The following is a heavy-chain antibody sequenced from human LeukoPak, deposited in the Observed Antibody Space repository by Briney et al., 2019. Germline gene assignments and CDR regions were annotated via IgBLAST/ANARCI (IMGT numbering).Heavy chain of an antibody. CDR3: AKDATPGNSIWDYFAY. D-gene: IGHD2-15*01. J-gene: IGHJ4*02. V-gene: IGHV3-23*01. CDR1: GFDFSICA. Sequence: GGSLRLYCAASGFDFSICAMTWVRQAPGKGLEWVASIGSPGETYYADSVKGRFAVSRENSRNTVFLQLTSLTAEDTAIYYCAKDATPGNSIWDYFAYWGQGALVTVSS. CDR2: IGSPGET.